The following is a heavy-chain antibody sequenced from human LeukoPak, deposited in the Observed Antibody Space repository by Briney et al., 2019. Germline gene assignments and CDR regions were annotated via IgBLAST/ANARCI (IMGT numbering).Heavy chain of an antibody. CDR2: IYYSGST. J-gene: IGHJ4*02. CDR1: GGSISSGDYY. V-gene: IGHV4-30-4*01. CDR3: ARDALDYDFWSGYYDY. Sequence: SETLSLTCTVSGGSISSGDYYWSWIRQPPGKGLEWIGYIYYSGSTYYNPSLKSRVTISVDTSKNQFSLKLSSVTAADTAVYYCARDALDYDFWSGYYDYWGQGTLVTVSS. D-gene: IGHD3-3*01.